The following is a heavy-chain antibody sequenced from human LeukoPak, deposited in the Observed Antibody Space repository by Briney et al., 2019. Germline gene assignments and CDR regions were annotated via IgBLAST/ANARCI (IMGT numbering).Heavy chain of an antibody. Sequence: SETLSLTCTVSGGSISSSSYYWGWIRQPPGKGLEWIGSIYYSGSTYYNPPLKSRVTISVDTSKNQFSLKLSSVTAADTAVYYCARLYGSSFDYWGQGTLVTVSS. CDR3: ARLYGSSFDY. J-gene: IGHJ4*02. V-gene: IGHV4-39*01. CDR2: IYYSGST. D-gene: IGHD6-6*01. CDR1: GGSISSSSYY.